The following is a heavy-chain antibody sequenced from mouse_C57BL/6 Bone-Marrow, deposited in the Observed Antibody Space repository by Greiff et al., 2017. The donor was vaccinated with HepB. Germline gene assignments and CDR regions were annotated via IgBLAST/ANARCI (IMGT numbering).Heavy chain of an antibody. CDR1: GYSFTSYY. J-gene: IGHJ2*01. D-gene: IGHD1-1*01. V-gene: IGHV1-66*01. Sequence: QVQLKESGPELVKPGASVKISCKASGYSFTSYYIHWVKQRPGQGLEWIGWLYPGSGNTKYNEKFKGKATLTADTSSSTAYMQLSSLTSEDSAVYYCANYYGSSRDYFDYWGRGTTLTVSS. CDR3: ANYYGSSRDYFDY. CDR2: LYPGSGNT.